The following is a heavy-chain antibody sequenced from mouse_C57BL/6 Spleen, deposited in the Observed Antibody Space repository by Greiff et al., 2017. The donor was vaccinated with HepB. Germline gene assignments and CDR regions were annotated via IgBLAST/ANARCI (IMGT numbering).Heavy chain of an antibody. CDR3: ARDGRATVVATGFDV. Sequence: EVKLMESEGGLVQPGSSMKLSCTASGFTFSDYYMAWVRQVPEKGLEWVANINYDGSSTYYLDSLKSRFIISRDNAKNILYLQMSSLKSEDTATYYCARDGRATVVATGFDVWGTGTTVTVSS. V-gene: IGHV5-16*01. CDR1: GFTFSDYY. J-gene: IGHJ1*03. D-gene: IGHD1-1*01. CDR2: INYDGSST.